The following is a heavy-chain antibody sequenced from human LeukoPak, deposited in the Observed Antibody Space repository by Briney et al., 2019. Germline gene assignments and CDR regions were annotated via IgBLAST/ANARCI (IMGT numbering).Heavy chain of an antibody. D-gene: IGHD3-3*01. V-gene: IGHV1-2*02. J-gene: IGHJ3*02. CDR2: INPNSGGT. CDR1: GYTFTGYY. CDR3: ARGGYDFWSGYYTPPPRAFDI. Sequence: ASVKVSCKASGYTFTGYYMHWVRQAPGQGLEWMGWINPNSGGTNYAQKLQGRVTMTTDTSTSTAYMELRSLRSDDTAVYYCARGGYDFWSGYYTPPPRAFDIWGQGTMVTVSS.